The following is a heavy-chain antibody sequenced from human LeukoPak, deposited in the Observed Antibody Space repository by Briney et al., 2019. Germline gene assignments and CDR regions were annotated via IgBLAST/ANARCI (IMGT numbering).Heavy chain of an antibody. V-gene: IGHV1-69*13. CDR2: IITNLAST. J-gene: IGHJ4*02. Sequence: SVKVSCKASGSAFSGYTITWVRQAPGQGLEWVGRIITNLASTNYAQKFQGRVTISADDSTSTAYMQLRSLTSEDTAFYYCALAFSGYDRWFPEPPDQWGQGTLVTVSS. CDR3: ALAFSGYDRWFPEPPDQ. CDR1: GSAFSGYT. D-gene: IGHD5-12*01.